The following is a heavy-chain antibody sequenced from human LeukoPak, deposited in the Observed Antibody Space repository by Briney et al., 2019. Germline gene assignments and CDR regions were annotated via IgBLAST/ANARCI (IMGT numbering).Heavy chain of an antibody. CDR2: IYSGGST. D-gene: IGHD2-2*01. Sequence: VGSLRLSCAASGFTVSSNYMSWVRQAPGKGLEWVSVIYSGGSTYYADSVKGRFTISRDNSKNTLYLQMNSLRAEDTAVYYCARDRSYTTSCYPYYYYMDVWGKGTTVTVSS. V-gene: IGHV3-66*02. CDR3: ARDRSYTTSCYPYYYYMDV. CDR1: GFTVSSNY. J-gene: IGHJ6*03.